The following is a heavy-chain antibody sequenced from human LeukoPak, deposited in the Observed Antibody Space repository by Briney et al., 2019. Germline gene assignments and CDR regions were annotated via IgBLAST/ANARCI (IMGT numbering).Heavy chain of an antibody. CDR1: GFTFSKYA. J-gene: IGHJ3*02. V-gene: IGHV3-23*01. Sequence: GGSLRLSCAASGFTFSKYAMSWVRQAPGKGLEWVSGINVSGGSTFYATSVRGRFTTSKDKSQNTLSLQMKSLRAEDTAVYYCARVRVMGAGQLDAFDIWGQGTMVTVSS. CDR3: ARVRVMGAGQLDAFDI. CDR2: INVSGGST. D-gene: IGHD1-26*01.